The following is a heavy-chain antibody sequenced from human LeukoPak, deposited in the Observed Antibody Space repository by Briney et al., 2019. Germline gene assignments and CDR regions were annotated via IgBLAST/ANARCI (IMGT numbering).Heavy chain of an antibody. Sequence: SETLSLTCTVSGGSICSSYWIGIRQPPGKGLEWIGYIYCSGSTNYNPSLKSRVTISVDTSKNQFSLKLSSVTAADTAVYYCARDYSGSHDDWGQGTLVTVSS. D-gene: IGHD1-26*01. CDR1: GGSICSSY. J-gene: IGHJ4*02. V-gene: IGHV4-59*01. CDR2: IYCSGST. CDR3: ARDYSGSHDD.